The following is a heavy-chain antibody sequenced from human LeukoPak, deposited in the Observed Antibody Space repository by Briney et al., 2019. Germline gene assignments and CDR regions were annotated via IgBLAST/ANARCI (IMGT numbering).Heavy chain of an antibody. V-gene: IGHV5-51*01. D-gene: IGHD6-19*01. Sequence: PGDSLKISCKGSGYSFNSYWIVWVRQMPGKGLEWMGIIYPGDSATRYSPSFQGQVTISADKSVDTAYLQWSSLKASDTAIYYCARQGGQWLVQGAFDIWGQGTMVTVSS. CDR2: IYPGDSAT. J-gene: IGHJ3*02. CDR3: ARQGGQWLVQGAFDI. CDR1: GYSFNSYW.